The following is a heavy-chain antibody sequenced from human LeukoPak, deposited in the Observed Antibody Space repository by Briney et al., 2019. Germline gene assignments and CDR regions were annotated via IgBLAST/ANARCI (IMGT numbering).Heavy chain of an antibody. CDR2: ISYVGSNK. V-gene: IGHV3-30-3*01. J-gene: IGHJ4*02. CDR3: AREELWSYYFDY. CDR1: GFTFSSYA. D-gene: IGHD2-21*01. Sequence: SGGSLRLSCAASGFTFSSYAMHWVRQAPGKGLEWVAVISYVGSNKYYADSVKGRFTISRDNSKNTPYLQMNSLRAEDTAVYYCAREELWSYYFDYWGQGTLVTVSS.